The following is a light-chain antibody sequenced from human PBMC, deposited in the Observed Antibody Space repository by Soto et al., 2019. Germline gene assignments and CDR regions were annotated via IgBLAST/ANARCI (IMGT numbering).Light chain of an antibody. Sequence: DIVMTQSPDSLAVSLGERATINCKSSQSVLHSSNNKNYLAWYQQKPGQPPKLLIYWAYTRESGVPDRFSSSGSGTDFTLTISSLQAEDVAVYSCQQYYTSPLTVGGGTKVEIK. J-gene: IGKJ4*01. V-gene: IGKV4-1*01. CDR3: QQYYTSPLT. CDR1: QSVLHSSNNKNY. CDR2: WAY.